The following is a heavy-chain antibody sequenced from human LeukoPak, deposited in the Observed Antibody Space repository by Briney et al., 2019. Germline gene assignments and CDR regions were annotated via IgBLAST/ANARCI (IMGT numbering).Heavy chain of an antibody. J-gene: IGHJ6*03. CDR1: GGSISSSSYY. V-gene: IGHV4-39*07. D-gene: IGHD3-10*01. CDR2: IYYSGST. Sequence: SETLSLTCTVSGGSISSSSYYWGWIRQPPGKGLEWIGSIYYSGSTNYNPSLKSRVTISLDTSKNQFSLKVISVTAADTAVYYCARVAKHFRGGLSFYYMDGWGKGTTVTISS. CDR3: ARVAKHFRGGLSFYYMDG.